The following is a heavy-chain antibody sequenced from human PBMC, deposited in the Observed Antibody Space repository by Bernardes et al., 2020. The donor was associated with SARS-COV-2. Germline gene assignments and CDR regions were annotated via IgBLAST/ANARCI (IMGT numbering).Heavy chain of an antibody. D-gene: IGHD3-10*01. CDR3: ARGYHGSGRSFDY. CDR1: GGSISSRSYY. V-gene: IGHV4-39*02. J-gene: IGHJ4*02. Sequence: SETLSLTCTVSGGSISSRSYYWAWILQTPGKGLEWIGFIYYTGTTYYNTSLRSRVTISVDTSNDQFSLRRNSVTAADTAVYYCARGYHGSGRSFDYWGQGTLVAVSS. CDR2: IYYTGTT.